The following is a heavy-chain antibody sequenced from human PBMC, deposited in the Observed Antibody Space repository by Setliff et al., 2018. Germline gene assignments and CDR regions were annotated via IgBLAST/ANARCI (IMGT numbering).Heavy chain of an antibody. CDR1: GFTFSSYA. V-gene: IGHV3-23*01. CDR2: ISGSAQTT. CDR3: AKSNLERSDY. D-gene: IGHD1-1*01. Sequence: GGSLRLSCAASGFTFSSYAITWVRQAPGKGLEWVSMISGSAQTTYYADSVKGRFTISRDNAKNSLYLQMNSLRAEDTAVYYCAKSNLERSDYWGQGTLVTVSS. J-gene: IGHJ4*02.